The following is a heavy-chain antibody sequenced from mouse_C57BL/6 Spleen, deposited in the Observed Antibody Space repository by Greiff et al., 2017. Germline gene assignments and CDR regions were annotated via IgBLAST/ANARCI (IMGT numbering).Heavy chain of an antibody. CDR3: ARGYYGSTYWYFDV. J-gene: IGHJ1*03. Sequence: VQLQQSGAELVRPGSSVKLSCKASGYTFTSYWMHWVKQRPIQGLEWIGNIEPSDSDTHYNQKFKDKATLTVDKSSSTAYMQLSSLTSEDSAVYYCARGYYGSTYWYFDVWGTGTTVTVSS. CDR2: IEPSDSDT. D-gene: IGHD1-1*01. CDR1: GYTFTSYW. V-gene: IGHV1-52*01.